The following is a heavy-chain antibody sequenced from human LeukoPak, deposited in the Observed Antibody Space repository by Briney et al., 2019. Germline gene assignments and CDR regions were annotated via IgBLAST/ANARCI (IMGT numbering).Heavy chain of an antibody. V-gene: IGHV1-18*01. J-gene: IGHJ6*03. CDR2: ISAYNGNT. CDR1: GYTFTSHG. CDR3: ARAGSSGAVDYYYYMDV. D-gene: IGHD3-22*01. Sequence: ASVKVSCKASGYTFTSHGISWVRQAPGQGLEWMGWISAYNGNTNYAQKLQGRVTMTTDTSTSTAYMELRSLRSDDTAVYYCARAGSSGAVDYYYYMDVWGKGTTVTVSS.